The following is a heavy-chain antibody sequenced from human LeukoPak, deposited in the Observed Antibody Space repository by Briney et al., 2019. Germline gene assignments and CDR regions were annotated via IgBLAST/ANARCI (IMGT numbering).Heavy chain of an antibody. CDR3: TTDRGYCSGGACPYYYYGMDV. CDR2: IKTKTDGGTT. D-gene: IGHD2-15*01. J-gene: IGHJ6*04. Sequence: GGSLRLSCVASGFTFSNAWMSWVRQAPGKGLEWVGRIKTKTDGGTTDCAAPVKGRFTISRDDSKNTLYLQMNSLKTEDTAVYYCTTDRGYCSGGACPYYYYGMDVWGEGTTVTVSS. V-gene: IGHV3-15*01. CDR1: GFTFSNAW.